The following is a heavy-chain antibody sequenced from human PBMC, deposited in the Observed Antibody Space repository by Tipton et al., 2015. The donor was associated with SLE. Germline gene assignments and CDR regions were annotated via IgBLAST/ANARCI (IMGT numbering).Heavy chain of an antibody. CDR2: ISSSGSTI. J-gene: IGHJ6*03. D-gene: IGHD3/OR15-3a*01. CDR1: GFTFSSYE. V-gene: IGHV3-48*03. Sequence: SLRLSCAASGFTFSSYEMNWVRQAPGKGLEWVSYISSSGSTIYYADSVKGRFTISRDNAKNSLYLQMNSLRAEDTAVDYCARGGLGSFYYYYYMDVWCKGTTVTVSS. CDR3: ARGGLGSFYYYYYMDV.